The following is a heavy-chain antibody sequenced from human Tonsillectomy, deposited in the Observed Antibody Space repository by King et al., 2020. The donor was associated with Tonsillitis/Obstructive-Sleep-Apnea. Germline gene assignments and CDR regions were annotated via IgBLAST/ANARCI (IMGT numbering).Heavy chain of an antibody. Sequence: QLVQSGAEVKKPGASVKVSCKASGYTFTSYYMHWVRQAPGQGLEWMGIINPSGGSTSYAQKFQGRVTMTRDTSTSTVYMELSSLRSVDTAVYYCARVRDGDYGAYYFDYWGQGTLVTVSS. J-gene: IGHJ4*02. CDR1: GYTFTSYY. D-gene: IGHD4-17*01. CDR3: ARVRDGDYGAYYFDY. CDR2: INPSGGST. V-gene: IGHV1-46*01.